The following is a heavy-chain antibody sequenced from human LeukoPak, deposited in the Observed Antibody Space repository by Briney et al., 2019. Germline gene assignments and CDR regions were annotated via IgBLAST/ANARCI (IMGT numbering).Heavy chain of an antibody. CDR2: INPSGGST. Sequence: ASVKVSCKASGYTFTSYYMHWVRQAPGQGLEWMGIINPSGGSTSYAQKFQGRVTMTRDMSTSTVYMELNSLRAEDTAVYYCARDGVAMVFEYWGQGTLVTVSS. J-gene: IGHJ4*02. D-gene: IGHD5-18*01. V-gene: IGHV1-46*01. CDR3: ARDGVAMVFEY. CDR1: GYTFTSYY.